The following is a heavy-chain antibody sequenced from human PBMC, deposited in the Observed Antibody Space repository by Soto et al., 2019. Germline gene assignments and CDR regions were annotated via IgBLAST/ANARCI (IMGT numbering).Heavy chain of an antibody. CDR2: ISDSGGST. D-gene: IGHD3-10*01. Sequence: VRLLESGGGLVQPGGSLRLSCAASGFTFNSYVMSWVRQAPGKGLEWVSAISDSGGSTYYADSVTGRFTISRDESKNTLDMQMNNLRAEDTAVYYCAKMRGRYCGSDSGAYMDVWGKGTTVTVSS. J-gene: IGHJ6*03. V-gene: IGHV3-23*01. CDR3: AKMRGRYCGSDSGAYMDV. CDR1: GFTFNSYV.